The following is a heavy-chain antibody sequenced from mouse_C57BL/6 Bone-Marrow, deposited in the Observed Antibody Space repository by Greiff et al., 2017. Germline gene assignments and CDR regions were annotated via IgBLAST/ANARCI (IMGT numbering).Heavy chain of an antibody. V-gene: IGHV2-4*01. D-gene: IGHD2-12*01. CDR2: IWSGGST. Sequence: QVQLQQSGPGLVQPSQSLSITCPVSGFSLTSYGVHWVRQPPGKGLEWLGVIWSGGSTDYNAAFISRLSISKNNSKSQVFFKMNSLQADDTAIYYCAKRRRYYICAYWGQGTLVTVSA. CDR3: AKRRRYYICAY. J-gene: IGHJ3*01. CDR1: GFSLTSYG.